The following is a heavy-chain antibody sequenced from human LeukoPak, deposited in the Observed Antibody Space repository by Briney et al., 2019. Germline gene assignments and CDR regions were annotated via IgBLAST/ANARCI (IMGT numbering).Heavy chain of an antibody. CDR1: GGSISSGGYS. CDR3: ARVGYSYGYSAYRFDY. D-gene: IGHD5-18*01. CDR2: IYYSGST. Sequence: SETLSLTCAVSGGSISSGGYSWSWIRQPPGKGLEWIGYIYYSGSTYYNPSLKSRVTISVDTSKNQFSLKLSSVTAADTAVYYCARVGYSYGYSAYRFDYWGQGTLVTVSS. V-gene: IGHV4-30-4*07. J-gene: IGHJ4*02.